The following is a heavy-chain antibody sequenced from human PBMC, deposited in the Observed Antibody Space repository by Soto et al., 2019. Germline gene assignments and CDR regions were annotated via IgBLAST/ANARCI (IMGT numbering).Heavy chain of an antibody. V-gene: IGHV4-59*01. J-gene: IGHJ5*02. D-gene: IGHD1-1*01. CDR1: GGSISSYY. Sequence: TSETLSLTCTVSGGSISSYYWSWIRQPPGKGLEWIGYIYYSGSTNYNPSLKSRVTISVDTSKSQFSLKLSSVTAADTAVYYCARRQSREQNWFDPWGQGTLVTVSS. CDR2: IYYSGST. CDR3: ARRQSREQNWFDP.